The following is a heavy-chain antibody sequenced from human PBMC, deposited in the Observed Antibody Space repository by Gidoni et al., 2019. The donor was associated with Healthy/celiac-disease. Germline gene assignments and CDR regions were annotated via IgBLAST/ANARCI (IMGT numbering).Heavy chain of an antibody. V-gene: IGHV3-7*03. CDR2: IKQDGSEK. D-gene: IGHD6-19*01. CDR3: AREAGIAVAGTGDY. Sequence: EVQLVASGGGLVQPGGSLRLSCAASGFPFSSYWMRWVRQAPGKGLEWVANIKQDGSEKYYVDSVKGRFTISRDNAKNSLYLQMNSLRAEDTAVYYCAREAGIAVAGTGDYWGQGTLVTVAS. CDR1: GFPFSSYW. J-gene: IGHJ4*02.